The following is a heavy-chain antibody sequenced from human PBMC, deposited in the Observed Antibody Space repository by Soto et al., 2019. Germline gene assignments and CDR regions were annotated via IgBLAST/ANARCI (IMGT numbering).Heavy chain of an antibody. Sequence: ASVKVSCKASGDTFSNYAFSWVRQAPGQGLEWMGWISVYSGNTNYAQNVQGRVTMTTDTSTSTAYMELRSLRSDDTAVYYCARDRSPYYYDSSGYHHYWGKGTLVTVSS. J-gene: IGHJ4*02. CDR2: ISVYSGNT. D-gene: IGHD3-22*01. V-gene: IGHV1-18*01. CDR1: GDTFSNYA. CDR3: ARDRSPYYYDSSGYHHY.